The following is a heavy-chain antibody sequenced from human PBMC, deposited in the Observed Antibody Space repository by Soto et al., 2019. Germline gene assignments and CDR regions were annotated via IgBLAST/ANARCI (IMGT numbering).Heavy chain of an antibody. CDR3: AKGDGYSAYGMDV. V-gene: IGHV3-30*18. Sequence: GGSLRLSCAASGFTFSSYGMHWVRQAPGKGLEWVAVISYDGSNKYYADSVKGRFTISRDNSKNTLYLQMNSLRAEDTAVYYCAKGDGYSAYGMDVWGQGTTVTVSS. J-gene: IGHJ6*02. CDR2: ISYDGSNK. D-gene: IGHD1-26*01. CDR1: GFTFSSYG.